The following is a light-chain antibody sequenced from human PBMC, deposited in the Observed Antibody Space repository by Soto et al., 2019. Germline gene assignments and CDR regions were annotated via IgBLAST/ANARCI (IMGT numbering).Light chain of an antibody. Sequence: DIQMTQSPSTLPASVEDRVTISCRASQTVERWLAWYQQKPGKAPKLLISDVSSLERGVPSRFSGSGSATEFTLTISGLQSDDFATYYCQQYKDYVWTFGQGTKV. J-gene: IGKJ1*01. CDR2: DVS. V-gene: IGKV1-5*01. CDR3: QQYKDYVWT. CDR1: QTVERW.